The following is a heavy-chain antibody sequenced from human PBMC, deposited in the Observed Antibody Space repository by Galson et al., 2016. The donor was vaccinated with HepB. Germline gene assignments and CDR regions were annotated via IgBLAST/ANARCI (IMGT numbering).Heavy chain of an antibody. V-gene: IGHV3-23*01. D-gene: IGHD2-2*02. J-gene: IGHJ4*02. CDR2: ISANGGST. Sequence: SLRLSCAASGLNFRNFAMGWVRQVPGKGLEWVSAISANGGSTNYADSVKGRFTISRDNSKNTLYLQMNSLRAEDTALYYCAKGPVPAAVPPYHEYWGQGTLVTVSS. CDR1: GLNFRNFA. CDR3: AKGPVPAAVPPYHEY.